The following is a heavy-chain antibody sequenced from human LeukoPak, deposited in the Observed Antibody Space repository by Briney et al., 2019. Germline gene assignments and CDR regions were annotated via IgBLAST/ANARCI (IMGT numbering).Heavy chain of an antibody. J-gene: IGHJ5*02. V-gene: IGHV3-66*01. CDR1: GFTFSSYS. CDR2: IYSGGST. Sequence: PGGSLRLSCAASGFTFSSYSMNWVRQAPGKGLEWVSVIYSGGSTYYADSLKGRFTISRDNSKNTLYLQMNSLRAEDTAVYYCARANNWFDPWGQGTLVTVSS. CDR3: ARANNWFDP.